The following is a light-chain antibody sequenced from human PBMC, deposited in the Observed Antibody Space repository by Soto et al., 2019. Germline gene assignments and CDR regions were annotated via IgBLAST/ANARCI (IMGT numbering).Light chain of an antibody. CDR3: QQYSDWPLT. CDR1: QSVGNN. Sequence: EIVVTQSPATLSVSPGERATLSCRASQSVGNNFAWYQQKPGQAPRLLIFATSTRATGVPARFSGSGSGTEFTLTISSLHSEVVAFYYWQQYSDWPLTFGGGTKVEIK. V-gene: IGKV3-15*01. J-gene: IGKJ4*01. CDR2: ATS.